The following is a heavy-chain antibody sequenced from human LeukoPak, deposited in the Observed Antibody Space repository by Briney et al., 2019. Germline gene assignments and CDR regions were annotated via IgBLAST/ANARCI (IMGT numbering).Heavy chain of an antibody. CDR3: AKTLYSSIAARPFDP. CDR1: GFTFSSYA. V-gene: IGHV3-23*01. Sequence: PGGSLRLSCAASGFTFSSYAMSWVRQAPGKGLEWVSAISGSGGSTYYADSVKGRFTISRDNSKNTLYLQMNSLRAEDTAVYYCAKTLYSSIAARPFDPWGQGTLVTVSS. D-gene: IGHD6-6*01. CDR2: ISGSGGST. J-gene: IGHJ5*02.